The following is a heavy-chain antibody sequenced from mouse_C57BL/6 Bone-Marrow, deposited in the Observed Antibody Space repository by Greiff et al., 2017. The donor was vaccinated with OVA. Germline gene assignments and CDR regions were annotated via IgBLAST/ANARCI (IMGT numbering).Heavy chain of an antibody. CDR2: IDPANGNT. CDR3: ARPLHYYGSSYPDY. V-gene: IGHV14-3*01. D-gene: IGHD1-1*01. J-gene: IGHJ2*01. Sequence: EVKVVESVAELVRPGASVKLSCTASGFNIKNTYMHWVKQRPEQGLEWIGRIDPANGNTKYAPKFQGKATITADTSSNTAYLQLSSLTSEDTAIYYCARPLHYYGSSYPDYWGQGTTLTVSS. CDR1: GFNIKNTY.